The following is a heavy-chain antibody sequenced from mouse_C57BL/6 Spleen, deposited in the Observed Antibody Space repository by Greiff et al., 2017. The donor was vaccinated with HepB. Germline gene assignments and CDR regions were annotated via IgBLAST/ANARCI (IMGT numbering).Heavy chain of an antibody. CDR3: TTPSYYYGISP. Sequence: EVQLQQSGAELVRPGASVKLSCTASGFNIKDYYMHWVKQRPEKGLEWIGRIDPEDGDTEYAPKFQGKATMTADTSSNKAYLQLSSLTSEDTAVYYCTTPSYYYGISPWGQGTLVTVSA. CDR1: GFNIKDYY. CDR2: IDPEDGDT. J-gene: IGHJ3*01. V-gene: IGHV14-1*01. D-gene: IGHD1-1*01.